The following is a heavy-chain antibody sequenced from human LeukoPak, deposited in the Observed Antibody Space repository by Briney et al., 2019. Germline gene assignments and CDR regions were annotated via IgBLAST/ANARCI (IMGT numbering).Heavy chain of an antibody. J-gene: IGHJ5*02. CDR3: ASFDGRITMVRGVIP. Sequence: GASVKVSCKASGYTFTGYYMHLVRQAPGQGLEWMGWINPNSGGTNYAQKFQGRVAMTRDTSISTAYMELSRLRSDDTAVYYCASFDGRITMVRGVIPWGQGTLVTVSS. V-gene: IGHV1-2*02. CDR1: GYTFTGYY. CDR2: INPNSGGT. D-gene: IGHD3-10*01.